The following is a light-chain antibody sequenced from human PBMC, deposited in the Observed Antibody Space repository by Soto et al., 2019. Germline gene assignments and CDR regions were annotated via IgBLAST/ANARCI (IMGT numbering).Light chain of an antibody. CDR3: QQYGSSPWT. CDR1: QSVSSSY. J-gene: IGKJ1*01. V-gene: IGKV3-20*01. Sequence: EIVLTQSPGTLSLSPGERATLSCRASQSVSSSYLAWYQQKPGQAPSLLIYGASSRAAGIPDRFRGSGSGTDFTLTIRRLEPEDFAVYYCQQYGSSPWTFGQGTKVDI. CDR2: GAS.